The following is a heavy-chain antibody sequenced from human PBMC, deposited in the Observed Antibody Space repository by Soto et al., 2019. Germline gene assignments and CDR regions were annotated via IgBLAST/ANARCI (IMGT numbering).Heavy chain of an antibody. J-gene: IGHJ3*02. CDR2: IWYDGSNK. V-gene: IGHV3-33*01. CDR1: GFTFSSYG. CDR3: ARAHDAFDI. Sequence: QVQLVESGGGVVQPGRSLRLSCAASGFTFSSYGMHWVRQAPGKGLEWVAVIWYDGSNKYYADSVKGRFTISRDNSKNTLYLQMNRLRAEDTAVYYCARAHDAFDIWGQGTMVTVSS.